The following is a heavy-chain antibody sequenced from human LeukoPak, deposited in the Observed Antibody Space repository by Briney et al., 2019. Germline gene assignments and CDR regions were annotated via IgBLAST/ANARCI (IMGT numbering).Heavy chain of an antibody. J-gene: IGHJ4*02. D-gene: IGHD3-22*01. CDR2: INPSGGST. CDR3: ARGPGPADDGGGYCFDY. CDR1: GYTFTSYG. V-gene: IGHV1-46*01. Sequence: ASVKVSCKASGYTFTSYGISWVRQAPGQGLEWMGVINPSGGSTTSAQKFQGRVTMTRDTSTSTVYMELRSLRSEDTAVYYCARGPGPADDGGGYCFDYWGQGTLVTVSS.